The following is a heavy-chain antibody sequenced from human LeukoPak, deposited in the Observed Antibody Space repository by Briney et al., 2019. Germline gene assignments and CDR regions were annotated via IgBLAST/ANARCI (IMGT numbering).Heavy chain of an antibody. CDR2: IYYSGST. CDR1: GGSISSYY. Sequence: TSETLSLTCTVSGGSISSYYWSWIRQPPGKGLEWIGYIYYSGSTNYNPSLKSRVTISVDTSKNQFSLKLSSVTAADTAVYYCAGREFLGRFDYWGQGTLVTVSS. J-gene: IGHJ4*02. CDR3: AGREFLGRFDY. V-gene: IGHV4-59*08. D-gene: IGHD3-3*01.